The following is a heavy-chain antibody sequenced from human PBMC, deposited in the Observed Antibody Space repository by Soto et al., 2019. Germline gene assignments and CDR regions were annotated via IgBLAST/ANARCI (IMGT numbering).Heavy chain of an antibody. CDR2: LTGSGGYT. CDR3: AKERYYDILTGPENYYYHYGMDV. Sequence: EVQLLESGGGLVQPGGSLRLSCAASGFTFSSYAMSWVRQAPGKGLEWVSDLTGSGGYTFYADSVTGRFTIPRDNYKNTLYLQMSSLRAEDTAVYYCAKERYYDILTGPENYYYHYGMDVWGQGTTVTVSS. V-gene: IGHV3-23*01. D-gene: IGHD3-9*01. CDR1: GFTFSSYA. J-gene: IGHJ6*02.